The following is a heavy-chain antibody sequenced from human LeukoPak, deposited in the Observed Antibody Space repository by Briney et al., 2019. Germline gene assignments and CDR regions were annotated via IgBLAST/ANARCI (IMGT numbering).Heavy chain of an antibody. CDR2: ISYDGSNK. J-gene: IGHJ4*02. Sequence: GRSLRLSCAASGFTFSSYAMHWVRQAPGKGLEWVAVISYDGSNKYYVDSVRGRFTISRDNSKNTLYLQMNSLRAEDTAVYYCAREVNNWNYALLDYWGQGTLVTVSS. V-gene: IGHV3-30-3*01. D-gene: IGHD1-7*01. CDR3: AREVNNWNYALLDY. CDR1: GFTFSSYA.